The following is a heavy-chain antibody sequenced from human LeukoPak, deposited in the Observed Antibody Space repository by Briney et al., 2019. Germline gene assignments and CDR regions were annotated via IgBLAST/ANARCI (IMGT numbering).Heavy chain of an antibody. CDR2: IKQDGSEK. CDR3: ARDQDSSSWYSD. V-gene: IGHV3-7*01. D-gene: IGHD6-13*01. Sequence: GGSLRLSCAASGFTFSSYAMSWVRQAPGKGLEWVANIKQDGSEKYYVDSVKGRFTISRDNAKNSLYLQMNSLRAEDTAVYYCARDQDSSSWYSDWGQGTLVTVSS. CDR1: GFTFSSYA. J-gene: IGHJ4*02.